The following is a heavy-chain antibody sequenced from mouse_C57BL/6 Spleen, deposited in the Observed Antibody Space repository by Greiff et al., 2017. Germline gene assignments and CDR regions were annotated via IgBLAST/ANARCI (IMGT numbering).Heavy chain of an antibody. Sequence: QVQLKQPGAELVKPGASVKISCKASGYAFSSYWMNWVKQRPGKGLEWIGLIHPGDGATNYNRKFKGKATLTSDKTSSTAYMQLNSLTYDGSTVYFCATISGNYAMDYWGQGTSVTVSS. V-gene: IGHV1-80*01. CDR3: ATISGNYAMDY. J-gene: IGHJ4*01. CDR2: IHPGDGAT. CDR1: GYAFSSYW.